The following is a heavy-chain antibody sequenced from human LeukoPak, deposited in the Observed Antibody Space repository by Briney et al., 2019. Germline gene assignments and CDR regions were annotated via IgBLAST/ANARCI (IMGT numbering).Heavy chain of an antibody. CDR2: ISGSGDGR. CDR3: AKDRLTPITIFCYMDV. D-gene: IGHD3-9*01. V-gene: IGHV3-23*01. Sequence: GRSLRLSCAASGFTFSTNAMTWVRQAPGKGLEWVSAISGSGDGRYEDSVKGRFTISRDNSKNTLYLQMNSLRAEDTAVYYCAKDRLTPITIFCYMDVWGKGTTVTVSS. J-gene: IGHJ6*03. CDR1: GFTFSTNA.